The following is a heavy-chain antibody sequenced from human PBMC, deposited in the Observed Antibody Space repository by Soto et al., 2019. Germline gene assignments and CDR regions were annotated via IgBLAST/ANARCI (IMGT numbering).Heavy chain of an antibody. Sequence: ASVKVSCKASGYTFTSYGISWVRQAPGQGLEWMGWISAYNGNTNYAQKLQGRVTMTTDTSTSTAYMELRSLRSDDTAVYYCARGILMYRSPLYYYYGMDVGGQGTTVTVSS. CDR1: GYTFTSYG. D-gene: IGHD6-19*01. CDR3: ARGILMYRSPLYYYYGMDV. J-gene: IGHJ6*02. V-gene: IGHV1-18*01. CDR2: ISAYNGNT.